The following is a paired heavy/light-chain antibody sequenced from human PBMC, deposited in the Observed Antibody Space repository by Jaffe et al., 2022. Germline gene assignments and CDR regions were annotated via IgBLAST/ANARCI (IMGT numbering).Heavy chain of an antibody. CDR2: IQHDGSIT. CDR3: ATNFSVSILGLLITARDY. Sequence: QAQMVASGGGVVQPGGSLRLSCAASGFAFSNYGMRWVRQAPGKGLEWVSFIQHDGSITYYADAVKGRFTISRDNSKNTLDLQMNSLRPDDTALYYCATNFSVSILGLLITARDYWGQGILVTVSS. V-gene: IGHV3-30*02. D-gene: IGHD3-3*01. J-gene: IGHJ4*02. CDR1: GFAFSNYG.
Light chain of an antibody. CDR1: QNISHW. CDR2: ESS. Sequence: DIQMTQSPSTQSASVGDKVIITCRASQNISHWLAWYQQKPGKAPKLLIYESSTLQSGVPSRFSGSGSGTEFTLTISSLQSDDFATYYCQQYNTFWTFGQGTKV. V-gene: IGKV1-5*03. CDR3: QQYNTFWT. J-gene: IGKJ1*01.